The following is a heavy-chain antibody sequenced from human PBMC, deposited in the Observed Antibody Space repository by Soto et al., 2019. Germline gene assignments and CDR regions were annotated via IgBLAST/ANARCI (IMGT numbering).Heavy chain of an antibody. CDR1: GYTFASYG. CDR3: ARVMAQKVTRPDFAY. J-gene: IGHJ4*02. D-gene: IGHD2-21*02. V-gene: IGHV1-18*01. CDR2: ISAYNGDT. Sequence: ASVKVSCKASGYTFASYGVSWVRQAPGQGLEWMGWISAYNGDTKYPQKLQGRVTMTTDTSTSTAYMELRSLRSEDTAVYYCARVMAQKVTRPDFAYWGQGTMVTVSS.